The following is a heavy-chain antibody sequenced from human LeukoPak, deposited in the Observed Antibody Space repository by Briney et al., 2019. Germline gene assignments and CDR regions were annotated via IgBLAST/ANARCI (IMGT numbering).Heavy chain of an antibody. CDR1: GFTFSSYA. D-gene: IGHD3-9*01. Sequence: GGSLRPSCAPSGFTFSSYAMSWVRQAAGKWLEWVSAISGSGGSTYYADSVKGRFTISRDNSKHTLYLQMNSLRAEDTAVYYCAKDPMSGRYFDWLSKDYGMDVWGQGTTVTVSS. CDR3: AKDPMSGRYFDWLSKDYGMDV. J-gene: IGHJ6*02. V-gene: IGHV3-23*01. CDR2: ISGSGGST.